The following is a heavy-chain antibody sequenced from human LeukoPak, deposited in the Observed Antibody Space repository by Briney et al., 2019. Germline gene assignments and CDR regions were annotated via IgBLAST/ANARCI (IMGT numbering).Heavy chain of an antibody. V-gene: IGHV4-59*01. Sequence: PSETLSLTCTVSGGSISSYYWSWIRQPPGKGLEWIGYIYYSGSTNYSPSLKSRVTISVDTSKNQFSLKLSSVTAADTAVYYCARDRERKQQLGGGWFDPWGQGTLVTVSS. D-gene: IGHD6-13*01. CDR3: ARDRERKQQLGGGWFDP. CDR1: GGSISSYY. J-gene: IGHJ5*02. CDR2: IYYSGST.